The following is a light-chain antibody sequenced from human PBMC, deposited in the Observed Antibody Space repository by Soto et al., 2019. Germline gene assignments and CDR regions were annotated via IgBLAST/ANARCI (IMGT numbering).Light chain of an antibody. CDR1: ESVSTN. Sequence: EIVMTQAPGTLSLSPGERATLSCRASESVSTNLAWYQQKAGQAPRLLIYGASTRATGIPARFSGSGSGTDFTLTISSLEPEDFAVYYCQQRSNWPRITFGQGTRLEI. CDR3: QQRSNWPRIT. V-gene: IGKV3-11*01. CDR2: GAS. J-gene: IGKJ5*01.